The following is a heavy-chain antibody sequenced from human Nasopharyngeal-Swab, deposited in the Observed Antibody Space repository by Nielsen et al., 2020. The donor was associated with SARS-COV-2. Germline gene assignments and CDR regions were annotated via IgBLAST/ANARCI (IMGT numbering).Heavy chain of an antibody. CDR1: GYTLTELS. V-gene: IGHV1-24*01. J-gene: IGHJ4*02. D-gene: IGHD3-22*01. CDR2: FDPEDGET. Sequence: ASVKVSCKVSGYTLTELSMHWVRQAPGKGLEWTGGFDPEDGETIYAQKFQGRVTMTEDTSTDTAYMELSSLRSEDTAVYYCATSYYYDSSGYYYPPDYWGQGTLVTVSS. CDR3: ATSYYYDSSGYYYPPDY.